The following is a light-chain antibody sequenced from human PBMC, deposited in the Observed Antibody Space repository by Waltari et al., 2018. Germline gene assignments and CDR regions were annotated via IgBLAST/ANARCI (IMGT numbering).Light chain of an antibody. J-gene: IGKJ4*01. Sequence: IQLTQSPSSLSASLGDTVTITYRARPGVTTYLAWYQQKPGKAPNLLISAASTLQSGVPSRFSGSGSGTDFTLTISSLQPEDFATYYCQHLHGYPITFGGGTKVEIK. CDR1: PGVTTY. V-gene: IGKV1-9*01. CDR3: QHLHGYPIT. CDR2: AAS.